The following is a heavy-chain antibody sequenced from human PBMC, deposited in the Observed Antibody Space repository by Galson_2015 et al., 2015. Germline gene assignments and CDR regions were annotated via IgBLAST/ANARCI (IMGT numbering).Heavy chain of an antibody. Sequence: SLRLSCAASGFTFSDYYMSWIRQAPGKGLEWVSYISSSGSTIYYADSVKGRFTISRDNAKNSLYLQMNSLRAEDTAVYYCARDLSSSGGTTHYYYGMDVWGQGTTVTVSS. CDR1: GFTFSDYY. D-gene: IGHD1-7*01. CDR2: ISSSGSTI. CDR3: ARDLSSSGGTTHYYYGMDV. J-gene: IGHJ6*02. V-gene: IGHV3-11*01.